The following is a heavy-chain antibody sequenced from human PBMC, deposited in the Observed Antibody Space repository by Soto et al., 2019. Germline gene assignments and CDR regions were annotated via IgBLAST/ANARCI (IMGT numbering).Heavy chain of an antibody. CDR2: IYYSGST. Sequence: ETLSLTCTVSAFSLRSYYWNWIRQPPGKGLEWIGYIYYSGSTNYNPSLKSRVTISVDTSKNQFSLRLSSVTAADTAVYYCARSGGYDVLLPAGTHWGQGTLVTV. J-gene: IGHJ4*02. V-gene: IGHV4-59*01. CDR3: ARSGGYDVLLPAGTH. CDR1: AFSLRSYY. D-gene: IGHD2-2*01.